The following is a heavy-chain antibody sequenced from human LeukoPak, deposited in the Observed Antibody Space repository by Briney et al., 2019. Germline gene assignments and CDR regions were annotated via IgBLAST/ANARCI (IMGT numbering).Heavy chain of an antibody. V-gene: IGHV3-21*01. J-gene: IGHJ4*02. Sequence: GGSLRLSCAASGFTFSSYSMNWVRQAPGKGLEWVSSISGSSSYIYYADSVKGRFTISRDNAKNSLYLQMNSLRAEDTSVYYCARESGSGSYYDYWGQGTLVTVSS. D-gene: IGHD3-10*01. CDR3: ARESGSGSYYDY. CDR1: GFTFSSYS. CDR2: ISGSSSYI.